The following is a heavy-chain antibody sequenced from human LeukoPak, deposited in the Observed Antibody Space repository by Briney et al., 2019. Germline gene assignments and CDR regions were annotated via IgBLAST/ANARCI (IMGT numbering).Heavy chain of an antibody. Sequence: GGSLRLSCAASGFTFSSYWMSWVRQAPGKGLEWVANIKQDGSDKYYVDSVKCRFTISRDNAKNSLYLQMNSLRAEDTAVYYCARDNYYDSSGHYNGNWFDPWGQGTLVTVSS. CDR2: IKQDGSDK. V-gene: IGHV3-7*01. J-gene: IGHJ5*02. D-gene: IGHD3-22*01. CDR1: GFTFSSYW. CDR3: ARDNYYDSSGHYNGNWFDP.